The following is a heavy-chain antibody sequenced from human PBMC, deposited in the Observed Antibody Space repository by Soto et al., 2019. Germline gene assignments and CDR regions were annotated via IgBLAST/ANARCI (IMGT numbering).Heavy chain of an antibody. CDR2: IWYDGTNK. CDR3: ARTDCDSSTCPSDLVGATTMDY. CDR1: GFRFSTYG. D-gene: IGHD1-26*01. Sequence: QVQLVESGGGVVQTGRSLRLSCGASGFRFSTYGMHWVRQAPGKGLEWVAVIWYDGTNKKYADSVKGRFTISRDNSKSTLYLQMNTLRAEDTCVYYCARTDCDSSTCPSDLVGATTMDYWGQGTPVTVSS. J-gene: IGHJ4*02. V-gene: IGHV3-33*01.